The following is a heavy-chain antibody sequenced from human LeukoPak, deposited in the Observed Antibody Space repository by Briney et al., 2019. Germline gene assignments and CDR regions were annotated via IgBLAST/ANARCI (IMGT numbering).Heavy chain of an antibody. CDR2: INHSGST. V-gene: IGHV4-34*01. CDR3: ARAELQWDYFDY. CDR1: GGSFSGYY. Sequence: SETLSLTCAVYGGSFSGYYWSWIRQPPGKGLEWIGEINHSGSTNYNPSLKSRVTISVDTSKNQFSLKLSSMTAADTAVYYCARAELQWDYFDYWGQGTLVTVSS. J-gene: IGHJ4*02. D-gene: IGHD1-26*01.